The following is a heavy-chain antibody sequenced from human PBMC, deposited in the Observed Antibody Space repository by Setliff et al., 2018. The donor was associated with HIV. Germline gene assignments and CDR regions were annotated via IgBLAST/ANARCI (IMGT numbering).Heavy chain of an antibody. J-gene: IGHJ3*02. CDR1: GFTFSSYA. CDR2: IGAVGGPT. V-gene: IGHV3-23*01. D-gene: IGHD3-10*02. Sequence: GSLRLSCAASGFTFSSYAVGWVRQAPGKGLEWVSTIGAVGGPTHYAESVKGRFTISKDNSKNTLYLQMSSLRDEDTAVYYCAKVLVFGIDVFDIWGQGTMVTVSS. CDR3: AKVLVFGIDVFDI.